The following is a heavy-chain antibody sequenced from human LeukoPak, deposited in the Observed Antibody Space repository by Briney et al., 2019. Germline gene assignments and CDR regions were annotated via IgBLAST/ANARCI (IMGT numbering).Heavy chain of an antibody. CDR2: IHSSGST. CDR3: ARQSGTSKRTAT. Sequence: SETLSLTCTVSGGSISSESSEGYYWGWIRQPPGKGLEWIGNIHSSGSTYYNPSLKSRVTISVDTSKNQFSLKLNSATATDTAVYYCARQSGTSKRTATWGQGTLVTVPS. J-gene: IGHJ5*02. V-gene: IGHV4-39*01. CDR1: GGSISSESSEGYY. D-gene: IGHD1-1*01.